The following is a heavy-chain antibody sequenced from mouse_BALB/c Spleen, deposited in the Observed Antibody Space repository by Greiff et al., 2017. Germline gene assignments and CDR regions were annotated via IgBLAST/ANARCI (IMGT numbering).Heavy chain of an antibody. CDR2: IRLKSNNYAT. CDR1: GFTFSNYW. CDR3: TRDRYEAWFAY. Sequence: EVKVEESGGGLVQPGGSMKLSCVASGFTFSNYWMNWVRQSPEKGLEWVAEIRLKSNNYATHYAESVKGRFTISRDDSKSSVYLQMNNLRAEDTGIYYCTRDRYEAWFAYWGQGTLVTVSA. J-gene: IGHJ3*01. D-gene: IGHD2-14*01. V-gene: IGHV6-6*02.